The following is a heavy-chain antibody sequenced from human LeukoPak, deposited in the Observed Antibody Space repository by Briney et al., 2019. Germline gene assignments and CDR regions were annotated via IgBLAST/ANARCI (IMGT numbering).Heavy chain of an antibody. J-gene: IGHJ6*02. CDR3: ARGRAYCGGDCVPDYYYYYGMDV. D-gene: IGHD2-21*02. Sequence: SETLSLTCTVSGGSISSSSYYWGWIRQPPGKGLEWIGSIYYSGSTYYNPSLKSRVTISVDTSKNQFSLKLSSVTAADTAVYYCARGRAYCGGDCVPDYYYYYGMDVWGQGTTVTVSS. CDR2: IYYSGST. CDR1: GGSISSSSYY. V-gene: IGHV4-39*01.